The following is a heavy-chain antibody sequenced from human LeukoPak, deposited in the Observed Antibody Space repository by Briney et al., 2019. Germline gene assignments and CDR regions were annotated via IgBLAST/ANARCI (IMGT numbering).Heavy chain of an antibody. CDR3: AKYLYSVSYYGTDV. D-gene: IGHD2-15*01. CDR2: ISGSGGST. J-gene: IGHJ6*02. CDR1: GFTFSSNA. V-gene: IGHV3-23*01. Sequence: GGSLRLSCSASGFTFSSNAMSWVRQAPGKGLECVSAISGSGGSTYYADSVKGRFTISRDNSKNTLYLQMNSLRAENTALYYCAKYLYSVSYYGTDVWGQGTTVTVSS.